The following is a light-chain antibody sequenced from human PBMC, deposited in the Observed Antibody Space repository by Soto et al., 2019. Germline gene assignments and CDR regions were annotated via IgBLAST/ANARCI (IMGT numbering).Light chain of an antibody. CDR2: ATS. CDR1: QSISSS. J-gene: IGKJ1*01. CDR3: QQSYSTRRT. V-gene: IGKV1-39*01. Sequence: DIPMTQSPSSLSASVGDGVTITCRASQSISSSLNWYQQKPGKAPELLIYATSNLQSGVPSRFSGSGSGTDFTLTISSLQPEDFATYYCQQSYSTRRTFGQGTKVDI.